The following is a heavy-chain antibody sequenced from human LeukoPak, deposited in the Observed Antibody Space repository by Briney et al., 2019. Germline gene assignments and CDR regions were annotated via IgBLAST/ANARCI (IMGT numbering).Heavy chain of an antibody. J-gene: IGHJ6*03. CDR3: ARPDRDGYTNYYYYYMDV. Sequence: GRSLRLSCAASGFTFSSYAMHWVRQAPGKGLEWVAVISYDGSNKYYADSVKGRFTISRDNSKNTLYLQMNSLRAEDTAVYYCARPDRDGYTNYYYYYMDVWGKGTTVTVSS. CDR1: GFTFSSYA. D-gene: IGHD5-24*01. CDR2: ISYDGSNK. V-gene: IGHV3-30*04.